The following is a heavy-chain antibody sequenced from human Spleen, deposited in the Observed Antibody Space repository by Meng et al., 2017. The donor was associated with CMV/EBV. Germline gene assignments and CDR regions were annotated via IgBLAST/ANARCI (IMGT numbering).Heavy chain of an antibody. Sequence: GESLKISCVVSGFTFSDFGMHWVRQAPGKGLEWLSFIRSDGSHEYSADSVKGRFTISRDNSKNTLYLQMNSLRVEDTAVYYCVKAGGYCSSANCHPNWFDSWGPGTLVTVSS. J-gene: IGHJ5*01. CDR2: IRSDGSHE. CDR1: GFTFSDFG. V-gene: IGHV3-30*02. CDR3: VKAGGYCSSANCHPNWFDS. D-gene: IGHD2-2*01.